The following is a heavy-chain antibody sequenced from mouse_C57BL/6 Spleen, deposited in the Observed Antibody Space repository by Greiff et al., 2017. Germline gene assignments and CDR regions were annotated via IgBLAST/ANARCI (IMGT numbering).Heavy chain of an antibody. D-gene: IGHD1-2*01. CDR1: GYAFTNYL. CDR2: INPGSGGT. Sequence: VQLQQSGAELVRPGTSVKVSCKASGYAFTNYLIELVKQRPGQGLEWIGVINPGSGGTNYNEKFKGKATLTADKSSSTAYMQLSSLTSEDSAVYFCARGGDGYPFAYWGQGTLVTVSA. CDR3: ARGGDGYPFAY. J-gene: IGHJ3*01. V-gene: IGHV1-54*01.